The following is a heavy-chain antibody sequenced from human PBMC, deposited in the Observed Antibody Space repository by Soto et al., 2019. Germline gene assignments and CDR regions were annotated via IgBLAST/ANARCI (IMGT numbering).Heavy chain of an antibody. J-gene: IGHJ4*02. CDR2: IYYSGST. V-gene: IGHV4-61*01. CDR3: ARDRGCSSTSCPWGYYFDY. Sequence: PSETLSLTCTVSGGSVSSGSYYWSWIRQPPGKGLEWIGYIYYSGSTNYNPSLKSRVTISVDTSKNQFSLKLSSVTAADTAVYYCARDRGCSSTSCPWGYYFDYWGQGTLVTVSS. D-gene: IGHD2-2*01. CDR1: GGSVSSGSYY.